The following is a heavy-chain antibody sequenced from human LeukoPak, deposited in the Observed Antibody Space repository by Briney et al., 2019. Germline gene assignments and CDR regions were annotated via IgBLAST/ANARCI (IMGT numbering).Heavy chain of an antibody. CDR3: ARGLRENWFDP. CDR1: GFTFSSYG. D-gene: IGHD3-22*01. V-gene: IGHV3-30*03. Sequence: GGSLRLSCAASGFTFSSYGMHWVRQAPGKGLEWVAVISYDGSNKYYADSVKGRFTISRDNSKNTLYLQMNSLRAEDTAVYYCARGLRENWFDPWGQGTLVTVSS. J-gene: IGHJ5*02. CDR2: ISYDGSNK.